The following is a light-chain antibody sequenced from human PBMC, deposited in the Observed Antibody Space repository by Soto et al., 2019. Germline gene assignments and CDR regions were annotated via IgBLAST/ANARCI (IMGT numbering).Light chain of an antibody. Sequence: QSALTQPASVSGSPGQSITISCTGTSSDVGSYNLVSWYQQHPGKAPKLMIYEGSKRPSWVSNRFSGSKSGNTASLKISGLQAEYEADDYCCSYAGSSTVVVGGGNQLPVL. J-gene: IGLJ2*01. CDR2: EGS. CDR1: SSDVGSYNL. CDR3: CSYAGSSTVV. V-gene: IGLV2-23*01.